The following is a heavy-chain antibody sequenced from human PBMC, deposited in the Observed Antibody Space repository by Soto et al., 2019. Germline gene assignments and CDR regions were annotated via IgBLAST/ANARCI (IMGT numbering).Heavy chain of an antibody. Sequence: SVKVSCKASGGTFSSYAISWVRQAPGQGLEWMGGIIPIFGTANYAQKFQGRVTITAGESTSTAYMELSSLRSEDTAVYYCARTDSSTTYGMDVWGQGTTVTVSS. V-gene: IGHV1-69*13. CDR2: IIPIFGTA. D-gene: IGHD3-22*01. J-gene: IGHJ6*02. CDR1: GGTFSSYA. CDR3: ARTDSSTTYGMDV.